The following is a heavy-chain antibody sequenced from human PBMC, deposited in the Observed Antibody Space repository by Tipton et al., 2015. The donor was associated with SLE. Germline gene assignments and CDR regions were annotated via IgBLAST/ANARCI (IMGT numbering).Heavy chain of an antibody. CDR1: GGSISSSSYY. CDR2: IYYTGST. Sequence: TLSLTCTVSGGSISSSSYYWGWIRQPPGKGLEWIGYIYYTGSTNYNPPLKSRVTISVDTSKNQFSLKLSSVTAADTAVYYCARHRDYYDKSGFDYWGQGTLVTVSS. D-gene: IGHD3-22*01. V-gene: IGHV4-61*05. J-gene: IGHJ4*02. CDR3: ARHRDYYDKSGFDY.